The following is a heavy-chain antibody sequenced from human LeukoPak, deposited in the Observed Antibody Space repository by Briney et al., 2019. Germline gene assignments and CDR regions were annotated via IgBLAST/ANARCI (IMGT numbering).Heavy chain of an antibody. V-gene: IGHV3-7*01. Sequence: QPGGSLRLSCAASGFTFTSYWMTWVRQAPGKGLEWVANINPDGTKKTYVDSVKGRFTISRDNAENSLHLQMNSLRVEDTAVYYCASQPAVVDLDCGGQGTLVTVSS. CDR2: INPDGTKK. J-gene: IGHJ4*02. CDR3: ASQPAVVDLDC. CDR1: GFTFTSYW. D-gene: IGHD5-18*01.